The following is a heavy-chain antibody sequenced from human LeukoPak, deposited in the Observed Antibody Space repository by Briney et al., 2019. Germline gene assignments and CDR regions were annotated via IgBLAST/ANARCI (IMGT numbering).Heavy chain of an antibody. CDR2: INPNSGGT. Sequence: ASVKVSCKASGYTFTGYYMHWVRQAPGQGLEWMGWINPNSGGTNYAQKFQGRVTMTRDTSISTAYMELSRLRYDNTAVYYCARGGRDYYDSSGPKNWFDPWGQGTLVTVSS. CDR3: ARGGRDYYDSSGPKNWFDP. J-gene: IGHJ5*02. V-gene: IGHV1-2*02. D-gene: IGHD3-22*01. CDR1: GYTFTGYY.